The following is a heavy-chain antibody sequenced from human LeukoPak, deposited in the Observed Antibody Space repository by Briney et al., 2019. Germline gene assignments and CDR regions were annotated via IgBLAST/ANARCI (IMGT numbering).Heavy chain of an antibody. Sequence: GASVKVSCKASGYTFTGYYMHWVRQAPGQGLEWMGWINPNSGGTNYAQKFQGRVTMTRDTSISTAYMELSRLRSDDTAVYYCARRYLSGSGSAPSYWGQGTLVTVSS. V-gene: IGHV1-2*02. CDR2: INPNSGGT. CDR3: ARRYLSGSGSAPSY. J-gene: IGHJ4*02. D-gene: IGHD3-10*01. CDR1: GYTFTGYY.